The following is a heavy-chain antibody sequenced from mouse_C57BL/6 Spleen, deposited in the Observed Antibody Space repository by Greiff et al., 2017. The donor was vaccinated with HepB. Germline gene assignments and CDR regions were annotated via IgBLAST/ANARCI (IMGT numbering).Heavy chain of an antibody. J-gene: IGHJ4*01. CDR1: GYTFTSYW. CDR3: ARGYYYPYYAMDY. Sequence: VQLQQPGAELVRPGSSVKLSCKASGYTFTSYWMDWVKQRPGQGLEWIGNIYPSDSETHYNQKFKDKATLTVDKSSSTAYMQLSSLTSEDSAVYYCARGYYYPYYAMDYWGQGTSVTVSS. CDR2: IYPSDSET. V-gene: IGHV1-61*01. D-gene: IGHD1-1*01.